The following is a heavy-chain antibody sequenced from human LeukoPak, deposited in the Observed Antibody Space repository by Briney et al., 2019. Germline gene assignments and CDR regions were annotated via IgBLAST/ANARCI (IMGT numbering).Heavy chain of an antibody. CDR1: GFTFSSYA. D-gene: IGHD7-27*01. CDR2: VSPPGGGT. Sequence: GGSLRLSCAASGFTFSSYAVNWVRQAPGKGLEWLSGVSPPGGGTYYADSVKGRFTISRDDSKNTLSLQMNSLRVEDTATYYCARDLAWGAFDYWGQGTLVTVSS. J-gene: IGHJ4*02. CDR3: ARDLAWGAFDY. V-gene: IGHV3-23*01.